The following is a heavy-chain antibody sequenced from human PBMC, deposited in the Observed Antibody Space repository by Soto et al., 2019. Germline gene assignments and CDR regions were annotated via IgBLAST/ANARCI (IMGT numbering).Heavy chain of an antibody. CDR2: INPSGGIT. J-gene: IGHJ6*02. D-gene: IGHD2-2*01. V-gene: IGHV1-46*01. CDR3: ARGISTTRYYCYYRMDV. CDR1: GYTLTSYY. Sequence: GASVKVSCKASGYTLTSYYLHWVRQAPGQGPEWMGIINPSGGITNDAQKFQDRVTMTSDTSTSTVYMELSSLRSEDTAVYYCARGISTTRYYCYYRMDVWGQGTTVTVSS.